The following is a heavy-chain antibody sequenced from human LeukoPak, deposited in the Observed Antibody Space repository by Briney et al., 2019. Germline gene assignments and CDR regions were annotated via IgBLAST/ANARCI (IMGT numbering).Heavy chain of an antibody. J-gene: IGHJ4*02. CDR3: AKVDNWKYGHHDF. Sequence: GGSLRLSCAASGFTFNNYAMSWVRQAPGKGLEWVSAISGSDAGTYYADSVKGRFTISRDNSKNTLYLQMNSLRTEDTAVYYCAKVDNWKYGHHDFWGQGTLVTVSS. D-gene: IGHD1-1*01. CDR1: GFTFNNYA. CDR2: ISGSDAGT. V-gene: IGHV3-23*01.